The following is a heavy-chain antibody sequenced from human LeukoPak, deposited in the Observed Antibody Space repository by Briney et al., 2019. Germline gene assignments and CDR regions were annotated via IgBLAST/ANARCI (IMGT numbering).Heavy chain of an antibody. J-gene: IGHJ5*02. CDR1: GYTFTSYG. D-gene: IGHD3-10*01. CDR2: ISAYNGNT. CDR3: ARAQVREVKNWFDP. Sequence: GGSVKVSCKASGYTFTSYGISGVRQAPGQGLEWMGWISAYNGNTNYAQKLQGRVTMTTNTSTRTAYMELRSLRSDDTALYYCARAQVREVKNWFDPWGQGTLVTVSS. V-gene: IGHV1-18*01.